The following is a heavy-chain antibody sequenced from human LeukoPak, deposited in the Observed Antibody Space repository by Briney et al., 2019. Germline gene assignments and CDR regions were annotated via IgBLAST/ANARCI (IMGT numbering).Heavy chain of an antibody. CDR2: IYTSGST. D-gene: IGHD1-26*01. CDR3: ARMGAALFDY. V-gene: IGHV4-61*02. J-gene: IGHJ4*02. CDR1: GGSISSGSYY. Sequence: SETLSLTCTVSGGSISSGSYYWSWIRQPAGKGLEWIGRIYTSGSTNYNPSLKSRVAISVDTSKNQLSLKLSSVTAADTAVYYCARMGAALFDYWGQGTLVTVSS.